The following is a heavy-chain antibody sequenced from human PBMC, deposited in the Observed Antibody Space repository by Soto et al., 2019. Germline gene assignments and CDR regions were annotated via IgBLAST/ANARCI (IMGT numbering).Heavy chain of an antibody. CDR2: ISTSGDST. CDR1: GFTFSTFT. Sequence: VESGGDLVKPGGSLRLSCAASGFTFSTFTFNWLRQAPGKGLEWVSSISTSGDSTYYEDSVRGRFTISRDNARASLFLQMDSLRADDTAMYYCTRDGVPLWGQGTMVTVSS. J-gene: IGHJ3*01. CDR3: TRDGVPL. D-gene: IGHD3-3*01. V-gene: IGHV3-21*01.